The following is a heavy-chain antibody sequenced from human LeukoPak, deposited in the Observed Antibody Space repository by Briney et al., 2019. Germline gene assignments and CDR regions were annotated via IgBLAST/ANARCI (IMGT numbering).Heavy chain of an antibody. D-gene: IGHD3-22*01. Sequence: GGSLRLSCAASGFTFSSYAMSWVRQAPGKGLEWVGRIKSKTDGGTTDYAAPVKGRFTVSRDDSKNTLYLQMNSLKTEDTAVYYCTTAPMIVGADYWGQGTLVTVSS. CDR3: TTAPMIVGADY. V-gene: IGHV3-15*01. CDR1: GFTFSSYA. CDR2: IKSKTDGGTT. J-gene: IGHJ4*02.